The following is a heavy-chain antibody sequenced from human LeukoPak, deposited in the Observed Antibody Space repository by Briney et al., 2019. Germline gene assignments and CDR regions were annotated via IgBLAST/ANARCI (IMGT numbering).Heavy chain of an antibody. Sequence: GGSLRLSCAASGFTFSSYAMSWVRQAPGKGLEWVSAISGSGGSTYYADSVKGRFTISRDNSKNTLYLQMNSLRAEDTAVYYCAKGQIAVAGTRAQHYFDYWGQGTLVTVSS. J-gene: IGHJ4*02. V-gene: IGHV3-23*01. CDR3: AKGQIAVAGTRAQHYFDY. CDR1: GFTFSSYA. D-gene: IGHD6-19*01. CDR2: ISGSGGST.